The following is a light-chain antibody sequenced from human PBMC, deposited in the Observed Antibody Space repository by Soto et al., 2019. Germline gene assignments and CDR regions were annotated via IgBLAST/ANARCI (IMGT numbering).Light chain of an antibody. J-gene: IGKJ1*01. V-gene: IGKV1-5*03. CDR3: QQYNSYSGT. CDR2: KAS. Sequence: DIQMTQSPSSLSASVGDRVTITCQASQDINKNLIWYQQRPGKAPKLLIYKASSLESGVPSRFSGSGSGTEFTLTISSLQPDDFATYYCQQYNSYSGTFGQGTKVDIK. CDR1: QDINKN.